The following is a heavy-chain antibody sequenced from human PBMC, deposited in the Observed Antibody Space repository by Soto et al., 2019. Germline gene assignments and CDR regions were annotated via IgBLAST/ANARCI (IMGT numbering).Heavy chain of an antibody. D-gene: IGHD3-22*01. CDR1: GYRFSSFW. J-gene: IGHJ4*02. CDR3: ARHIGYYYDSSGYYGRFAQYYFDY. Sequence: PGESLKISCKISGYRFSSFWIAWVRQKPGKGLEWMGIIYPGDATTIYSPSFQGRLTISVDMSISTAHLQWYDLKASDSAMYYCARHIGYYYDSSGYYGRFAQYYFDYWGQGTLVTVSS. CDR2: IYPGDATT. V-gene: IGHV5-51*01.